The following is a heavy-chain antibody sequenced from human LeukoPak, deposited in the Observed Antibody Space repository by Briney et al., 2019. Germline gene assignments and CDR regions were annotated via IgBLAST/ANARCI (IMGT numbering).Heavy chain of an antibody. CDR2: INPSGGST. Sequence: ASVKVSCKASGYTFTSYYMHWVRQAPGQGLEWMGIINPSGGSTSYAQKFQGRVTMTTDTSTSTAYMELRSLRSDDTAVYYCARDVLLVVGYSSGWYFDYWGQGTLVTVSS. D-gene: IGHD6-19*01. J-gene: IGHJ4*02. V-gene: IGHV1-46*01. CDR3: ARDVLLVVGYSSGWYFDY. CDR1: GYTFTSYY.